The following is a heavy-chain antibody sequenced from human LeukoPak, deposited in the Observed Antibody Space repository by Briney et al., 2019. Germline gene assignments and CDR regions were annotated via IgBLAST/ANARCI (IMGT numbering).Heavy chain of an antibody. J-gene: IGHJ4*02. CDR3: ARAGELRSSFDY. V-gene: IGHV3-33*01. CDR2: IWYDGSNK. Sequence: TGGSLRLSCAASGFPFSSYGMHWVPQAQGKGLGGVAVIWYDGSNKYYADSVKGRFTISRDNSKNTLYLQMNSLRAEDTAVYYCARAGELRSSFDYWGQGTLVTVSS. CDR1: GFPFSSYG. D-gene: IGHD4-17*01.